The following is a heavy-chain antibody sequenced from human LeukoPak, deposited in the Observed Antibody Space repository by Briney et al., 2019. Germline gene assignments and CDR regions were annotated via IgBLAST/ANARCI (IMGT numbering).Heavy chain of an antibody. Sequence: SETLSLTCTVSGGSIRSSSYYWGWIRQPPGKGLEWIASIYYSGSTYYNPSLKSRVTISVDTSKNQFSLRLSSVTAADTAVYYCASNWGGDEYYFDHWGQGSLVTVSS. CDR1: GGSIRSSSYY. D-gene: IGHD7-27*01. CDR2: IYYSGST. CDR3: ASNWGGDEYYFDH. J-gene: IGHJ4*02. V-gene: IGHV4-39*01.